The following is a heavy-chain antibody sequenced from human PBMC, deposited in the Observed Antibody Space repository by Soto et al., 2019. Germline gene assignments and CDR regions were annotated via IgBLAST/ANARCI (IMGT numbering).Heavy chain of an antibody. Sequence: ASVKVSCKASGYTFTSYAMHWVRQAPGQRLEWMGWINAGNGNTKYSQKFQGRVTITRDTSASTAYMELSSLRYEDTAVYYCASYVLLSYPLFDPWGQGTPVNVPS. V-gene: IGHV1-3*01. D-gene: IGHD3-10*01. CDR1: GYTFTSYA. CDR2: INAGNGNT. CDR3: ASYVLLSYPLFDP. J-gene: IGHJ5*01.